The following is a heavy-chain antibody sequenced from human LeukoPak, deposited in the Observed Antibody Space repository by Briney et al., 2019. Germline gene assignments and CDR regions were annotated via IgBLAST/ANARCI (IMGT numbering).Heavy chain of an antibody. D-gene: IGHD3-10*01. CDR2: IIPIFGTA. J-gene: IGHJ1*01. V-gene: IGHV1-69*06. CDR1: GGTFSSYA. CDR3: ARSHSPRMVRGVMEYFQH. Sequence: SVKVSCKASGGTFSSYAISWVRQAPGQGLEWMGGIIPIFGTANYAQKFQGRVTITADKSTSTAYMELSSLRSEDTAVYYCARSHSPRMVRGVMEYFQHWGQGTLVTVSS.